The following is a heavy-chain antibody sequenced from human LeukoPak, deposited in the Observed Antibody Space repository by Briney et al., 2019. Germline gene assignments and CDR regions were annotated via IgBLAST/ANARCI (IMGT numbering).Heavy chain of an antibody. Sequence: GGSLRLSCAASGFAFSSYWMSWVRQAPGKGLEWVANIKQDGSEKYYVDSVKGRSTISRDNAKNSLYLQMNSLRVEDTALYYCARMAPMVRGVVKKYYFDQWGQGTLVTVSS. J-gene: IGHJ4*02. D-gene: IGHD3-10*01. CDR3: ARMAPMVRGVVKKYYFDQ. V-gene: IGHV3-7*03. CDR2: IKQDGSEK. CDR1: GFAFSSYW.